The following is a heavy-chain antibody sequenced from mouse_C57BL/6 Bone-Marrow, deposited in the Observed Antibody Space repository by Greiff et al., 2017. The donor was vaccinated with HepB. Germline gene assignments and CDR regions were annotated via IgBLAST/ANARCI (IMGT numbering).Heavy chain of an antibody. CDR3: ARTNYGSRGGDYAMDY. D-gene: IGHD1-1*01. CDR2: IDPSDSYT. V-gene: IGHV1-69*01. J-gene: IGHJ4*01. Sequence: VQLQQPGAELVMPGASVKLSCKASGYTFTSYWMHWVKQRPGQGLEWIGEIDPSDSYTNYNQKFKGQSTLTVDKSSSTAYMQLSSLTSEDSAVYYCARTNYGSRGGDYAMDYWGQGTSVTVSS. CDR1: GYTFTSYW.